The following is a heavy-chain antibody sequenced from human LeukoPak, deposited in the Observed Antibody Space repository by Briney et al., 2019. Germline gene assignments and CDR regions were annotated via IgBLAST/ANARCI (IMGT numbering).Heavy chain of an antibody. Sequence: SETLSLTCAVYGGSFSGYYWSWIRQPPGKGLEWIGEINHSGSTNYNPSLKSRVTISVDTSKNQFSLKLSSVTAADTAVYYCARGGPQTTVTTRHDYRGQGTLVTVSS. CDR3: ARGGPQTTVTTRHDY. D-gene: IGHD4-4*01. CDR1: GGSFSGYY. J-gene: IGHJ4*02. V-gene: IGHV4-34*01. CDR2: INHSGST.